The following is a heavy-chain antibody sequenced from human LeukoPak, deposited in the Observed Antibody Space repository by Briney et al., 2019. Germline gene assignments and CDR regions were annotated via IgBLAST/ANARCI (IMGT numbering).Heavy chain of an antibody. D-gene: IGHD6-19*01. J-gene: IGHJ4*02. CDR3: AASGWTPGLDY. CDR2: INHSGFM. Sequence: SETLSLTCAIYSGSFSGYYWNWIRQPPGKGLEWIGEINHSGFMNYNPSLNSRVTMSVDTSKNQFSLNLTSVTAADTAVYYCAASGWTPGLDYWGQGTPVTVSS. V-gene: IGHV4-34*01. CDR1: SGSFSGYY.